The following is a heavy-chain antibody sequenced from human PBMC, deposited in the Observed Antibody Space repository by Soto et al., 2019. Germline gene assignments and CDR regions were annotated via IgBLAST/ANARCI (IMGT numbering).Heavy chain of an antibody. V-gene: IGHV4-61*01. CDR2: IFFTGIT. Sequence: SETLSLTCTVSGGSVSSGSYHWSWIRQPPGKGLEWIGYIFFTGITNSNPSLESRVTISVDTSKNQFSLKLRSVTAADTAVYYCARDGHGMDVWGQGATVTVSS. J-gene: IGHJ6*02. CDR3: ARDGHGMDV. CDR1: GGSVSSGSYH.